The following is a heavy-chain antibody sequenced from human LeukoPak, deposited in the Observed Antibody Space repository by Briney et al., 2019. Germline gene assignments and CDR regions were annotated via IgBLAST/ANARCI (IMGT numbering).Heavy chain of an antibody. CDR1: GFTFSSYA. D-gene: IGHD6-19*01. Sequence: GGSLRLSCAASGFTFSSYAMYWVRQAPGKGLEWVSGIFGSGGSTHYADSVKGRFTIPRDNSQNTVYLQMNSLRAEDTAVYHCAQPTTGYSSGRLPGCPVDSWGPGTLVTVSS. J-gene: IGHJ4*02. V-gene: IGHV3-23*01. CDR2: IFGSGGST. CDR3: AQPTTGYSSGRLPGCPVDS.